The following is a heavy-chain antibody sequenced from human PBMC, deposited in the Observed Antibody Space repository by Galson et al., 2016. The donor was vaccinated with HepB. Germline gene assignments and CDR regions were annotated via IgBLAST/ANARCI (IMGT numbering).Heavy chain of an antibody. Sequence: SLRLSCAASGFTFSSYWMNWVRQAPGKGLEWVANIKENGSEKTYVDSLKGRFTISRDNAKNSLYLHMNNLRVEDTAVYYCAKSSGWVSDYWGQGSLVTVSS. CDR1: GFTFSSYW. J-gene: IGHJ4*02. CDR2: IKENGSEK. CDR3: AKSSGWVSDY. V-gene: IGHV3-7*03. D-gene: IGHD6-19*01.